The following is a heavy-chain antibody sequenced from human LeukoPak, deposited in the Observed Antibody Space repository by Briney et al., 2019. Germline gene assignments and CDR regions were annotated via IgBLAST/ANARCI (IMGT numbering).Heavy chain of an antibody. V-gene: IGHV3-21*01. J-gene: IGHJ4*02. CDR1: GFTFSSYE. D-gene: IGHD6-19*01. CDR3: ARGGVYSSGWYVDY. Sequence: GESLRLSCAASGFTFSSYEMNWVRQAPGKGLEWVSSISSSSSYIYYADSVKGRFTISRDNAKNSLYLQMNSLRAEDTAVYYCARGGVYSSGWYVDYWGQGTLVTVSS. CDR2: ISSSSSYI.